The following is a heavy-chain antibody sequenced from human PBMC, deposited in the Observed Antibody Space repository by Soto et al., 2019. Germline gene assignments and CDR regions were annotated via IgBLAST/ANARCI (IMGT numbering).Heavy chain of an antibody. CDR3: ARDLASTTIPNY. D-gene: IGHD4-17*01. Sequence: GGSLRLSCAASGVTFSRYWMSWVRQAPGKGLEWVANIKQDGSEKYYVDSVKGRFTISRDNAKNSLYLQMNSLRAEDTAVYYCARDLASTTIPNYWGQGTLVTVSS. J-gene: IGHJ4*02. V-gene: IGHV3-7*04. CDR1: GVTFSRYW. CDR2: IKQDGSEK.